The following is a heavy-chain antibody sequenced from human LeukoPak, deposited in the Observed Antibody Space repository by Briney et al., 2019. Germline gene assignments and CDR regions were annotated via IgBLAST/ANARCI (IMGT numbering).Heavy chain of an antibody. CDR1: GYTFTGYY. V-gene: IGHV1-8*02. CDR3: ARAALRYCSSTSCYYY. J-gene: IGHJ4*02. Sequence: GASVKVSCKASGYTFTGYYMHWVRQAPGQGLEWMGWINPNSGNTGYAQKFQGRVTMTRNTSISTAYMELSSLRSEDTAVYYCARAALRYCSSTSCYYYWGQGTLVTVSS. CDR2: INPNSGNT. D-gene: IGHD2-2*01.